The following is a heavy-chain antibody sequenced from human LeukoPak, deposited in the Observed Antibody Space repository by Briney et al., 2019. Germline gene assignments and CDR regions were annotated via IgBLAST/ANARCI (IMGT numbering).Heavy chain of an antibody. CDR2: INPNSGGT. V-gene: IGHV1-2*02. CDR3: ASGHCSSTSRRGFDY. D-gene: IGHD2-2*01. J-gene: IGHJ4*02. CDR1: GYTFTGYY. Sequence: GASVKVSCKASGYTFTGYYMHWVRQAPGQGLEWMGWINPNSGGTNYAQKFQGRVTMTRDTSISTAYMELSRLRSDDTAVYYCASGHCSSTSRRGFDYWGQGTLVTVSS.